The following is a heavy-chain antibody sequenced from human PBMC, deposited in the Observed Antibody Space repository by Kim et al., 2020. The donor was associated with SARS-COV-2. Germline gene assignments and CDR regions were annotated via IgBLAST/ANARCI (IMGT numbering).Heavy chain of an antibody. CDR2: IDHSGAT. Sequence: SETLSLTCAVYGGSFSGDYWTYIRQSPTKGLEWIGDIDHSGATNYNPSLGSRVTMSVDTSKNQFSLRLRSVTRADTAVYYCARWRYSLAPWAYFYGLDVWGEGTTVIVST. CDR3: ARWRYSLAPWAYFYGLDV. D-gene: IGHD5-12*01. J-gene: IGHJ6*04. CDR1: GGSFSGDY. V-gene: IGHV4-34*01.